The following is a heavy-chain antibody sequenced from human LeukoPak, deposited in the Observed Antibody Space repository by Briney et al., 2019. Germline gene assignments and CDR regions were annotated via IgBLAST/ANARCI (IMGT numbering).Heavy chain of an antibody. V-gene: IGHV3-7*01. J-gene: IGHJ6*03. D-gene: IGHD3-16*01. Sequence: GGSLRLSCAASGFTFSSYWMSWIRQAPAKGLEWVANIKQDGSEKYYVDSVKGRFAISRDNAKNSLYLQMNSLRAEDTAVYYCARAAGGYYYYYYMDVWGKGTTVTVSS. CDR3: ARAAGGYYYYYYMDV. CDR2: IKQDGSEK. CDR1: GFTFSSYW.